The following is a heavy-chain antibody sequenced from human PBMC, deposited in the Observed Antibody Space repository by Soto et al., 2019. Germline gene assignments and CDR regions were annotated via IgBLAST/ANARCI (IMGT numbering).Heavy chain of an antibody. V-gene: IGHV3-33*08. CDR1: GFTFSSYG. CDR2: IWYDGSNK. CDR3: AREKDSTMGPSFDS. Sequence: QVQLVESGGGVVQPGRSLRLSCAASGFTFSSYGMHWVRQAPGKGLERVAVIWYDGSNKDYGDSVKGRCTISRDNSKNTLYLQINSLRAEDTAVYFCAREKDSTMGPSFDSWGQGTLVTVSS. J-gene: IGHJ5*01. D-gene: IGHD5-18*01.